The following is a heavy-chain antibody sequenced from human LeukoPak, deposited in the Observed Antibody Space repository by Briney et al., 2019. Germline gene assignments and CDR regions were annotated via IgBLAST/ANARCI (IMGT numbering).Heavy chain of an antibody. V-gene: IGHV1-18*01. CDR1: GYTFTSYG. D-gene: IGHD3-16*02. CDR2: ISAYNGNT. J-gene: IGHJ4*02. Sequence: ASVKVSCKASGYTFTSYGISWVRQAPGQGLEWMGWISAYNGNTNYAQKLQGRVTMTTDTSTSTPYMELRSLRSDDTAVYYCARLGYYDYVWGSYRSLDYWGQGTLVTVSS. CDR3: ARLGYYDYVWGSYRSLDY.